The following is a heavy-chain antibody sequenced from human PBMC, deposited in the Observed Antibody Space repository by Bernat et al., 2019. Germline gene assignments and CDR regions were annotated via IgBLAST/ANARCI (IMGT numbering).Heavy chain of an antibody. CDR1: GFTFDDYA. D-gene: IGHD5-12*01. CDR3: AKHSGYDLARGLEYYFDY. J-gene: IGHJ4*02. CDR2: ISWNSGGI. Sequence: EVQLVESGGGLVQPGRSLRLSCAASGFTFDDYAMHWVRQAPGKGLEWVSGISWNSGGIVYADSLKGRFTISRDNAKDSLYLQMNSLTAEDTALYYCAKHSGYDLARGLEYYFDYWGQGTLVTVSS. V-gene: IGHV3-9*01.